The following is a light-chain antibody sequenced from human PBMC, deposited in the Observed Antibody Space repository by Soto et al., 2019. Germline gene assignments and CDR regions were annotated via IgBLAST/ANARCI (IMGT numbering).Light chain of an antibody. V-gene: IGLV1-51*01. CDR2: DNN. CDR3: GAWDDRLTVYV. Sequence: QSVLXQPPSVSAAPGQEVTISCSGSSSNVGHNSVSWYQQLPGTAPKLLIYDNNERPSGIPARFSGSKSGTSATLGITGLHTGDEADYYCGAWDDRLTVYVFGSGTKVTVL. CDR1: SSNVGHNS. J-gene: IGLJ1*01.